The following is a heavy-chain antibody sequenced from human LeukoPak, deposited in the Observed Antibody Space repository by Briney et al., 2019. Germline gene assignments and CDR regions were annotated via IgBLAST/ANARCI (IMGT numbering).Heavy chain of an antibody. CDR1: GFTFSSYG. J-gene: IGHJ4*02. D-gene: IGHD3-22*01. CDR3: ARDFWYYYDSSGYLGPFDY. CDR2: IWYDGSNK. Sequence: PGGSLRLSRAASGFTFSSYGMHWVRQAPGKGLEWVAVIWYDGSNKYYADSVKGRFTISRDNSKNTLYLQMNSLRAEDTAVYYCARDFWYYYDSSGYLGPFDYWGQGTLVTVSS. V-gene: IGHV3-33*01.